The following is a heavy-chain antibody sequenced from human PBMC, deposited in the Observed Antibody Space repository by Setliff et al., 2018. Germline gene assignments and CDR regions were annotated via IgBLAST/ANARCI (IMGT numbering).Heavy chain of an antibody. CDR2: ISAYNGNT. J-gene: IGHJ3*02. V-gene: IGHV1-18*01. CDR1: GYTFTSYG. D-gene: IGHD3-22*01. CDR3: ARGYYYDSSGPAAFVI. Sequence: GASVKVSCKASGYTFTSYGISWVRQAPGQGLEWMGWISAYNGNTNYAQKLQGRVTMTTDTSTSTAYMELRSLRSDDTAVYYCARGYYYDSSGPAAFVIWGQGTMVTVSS.